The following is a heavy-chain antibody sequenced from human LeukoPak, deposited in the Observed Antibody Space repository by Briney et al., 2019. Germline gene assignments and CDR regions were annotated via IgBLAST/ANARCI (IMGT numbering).Heavy chain of an antibody. CDR1: GFTFSTCP. D-gene: IGHD3-3*01. J-gene: IGHJ4*02. CDR3: ARGTEWPTHYFDY. V-gene: IGHV3-21*01. CDR2: ISTTSSYI. Sequence: GGSLRLSCAASGFTFSTCPMNWVRQAPGKGLEWVSSISTTSSYIYYADSVKGRFTISRENAKNSLYLQMNSLRAEDTAVYYCARGTEWPTHYFDYWGQGTLVTVSS.